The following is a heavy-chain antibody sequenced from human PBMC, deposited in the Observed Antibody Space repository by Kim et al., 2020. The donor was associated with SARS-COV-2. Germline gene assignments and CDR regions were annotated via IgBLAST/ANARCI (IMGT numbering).Heavy chain of an antibody. V-gene: IGHV3-9*01. D-gene: IGHD5-12*01. CDR1: GFTFGDYA. CDR2: ISWNSANI. CDR3: AKDLQVATGMDV. J-gene: IGHJ6*02. Sequence: GGSLRLSCAASGFTFGDYAIHWVRQAPGKGLEWVSGISWNSANIGYADSVKGRFIISRDNAKNSLYLQMNSLTVEDTALYYCAKDLQVATGMDVWGQGTTVTVSS.